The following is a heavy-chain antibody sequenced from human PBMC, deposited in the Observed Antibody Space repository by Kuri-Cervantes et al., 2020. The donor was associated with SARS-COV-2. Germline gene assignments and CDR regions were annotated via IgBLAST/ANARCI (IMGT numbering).Heavy chain of an antibody. J-gene: IGHJ4*02. Sequence: GESLKISCAASGFTFSSCAMHWVRQAPGKGLEWVAVISYDGSNKYYADSVKGRFTISRDNSKNTLYLQMNSLRAEDTAVYYCARAERVQLLVSGGQGPFDYWGQGTLVTVSS. CDR2: ISYDGSNK. CDR1: GFTFSSCA. D-gene: IGHD2-2*01. CDR3: ARAERVQLLVSGGQGPFDY. V-gene: IGHV3-30-3*01.